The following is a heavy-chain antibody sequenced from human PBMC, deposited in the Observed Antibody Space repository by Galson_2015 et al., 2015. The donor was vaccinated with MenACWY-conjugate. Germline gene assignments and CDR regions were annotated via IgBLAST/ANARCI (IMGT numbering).Heavy chain of an antibody. CDR2: ISARGDAT. Sequence: SLRLSCAASGFTFTSHPMSWVRQAPGKGPEWVSSISARGDATDYADSVRGRFTISRDNSKSTLYLQINSLRAEDTALYYCARRPTTWITRYFELWGRGTLVTVSS. J-gene: IGHJ2*01. D-gene: IGHD4-17*01. CDR1: GFTFTSHP. V-gene: IGHV3-23*01. CDR3: ARRPTTWITRYFEL.